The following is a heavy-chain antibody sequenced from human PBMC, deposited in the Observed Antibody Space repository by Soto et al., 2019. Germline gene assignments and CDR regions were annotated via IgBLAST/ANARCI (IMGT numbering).Heavy chain of an antibody. CDR2: IYYSGST. D-gene: IGHD6-13*01. CDR1: GGSISSGGYY. J-gene: IGHJ4*02. Sequence: QVQLQESGPGLVKPSQTLSLTCTVSGGSISSGGYYWSWIRQHPGKGLEWIGYIYYSGSTYYNPSLKSRVTIPVDTSKNQFSLKLSSVTAADTAVYYCAAIHFWYSSPPEHDYWGQGTLVTVSS. CDR3: AAIHFWYSSPPEHDY. V-gene: IGHV4-31*03.